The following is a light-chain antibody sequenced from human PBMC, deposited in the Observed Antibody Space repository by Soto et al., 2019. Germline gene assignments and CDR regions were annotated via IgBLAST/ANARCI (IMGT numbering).Light chain of an antibody. CDR2: DAS. CDR1: QSVSSY. J-gene: IGKJ1*01. V-gene: IGKV3-11*01. Sequence: EILLTQSPATLALSPGARATLSCRASQSVSSYLAWYQQKPGQAPRLLIYDASNRATGIPARFSGSGSGTDFTLTICSLEPEDFAVYYCQQRSNWPITFGQGTKVDIK. CDR3: QQRSNWPIT.